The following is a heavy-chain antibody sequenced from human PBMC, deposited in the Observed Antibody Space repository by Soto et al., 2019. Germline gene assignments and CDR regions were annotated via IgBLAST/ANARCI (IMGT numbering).Heavy chain of an antibody. CDR3: ARGQRLSDSFDP. CDR2: VYYVGSP. J-gene: IGHJ5*02. CDR1: GGSIGSVDNY. V-gene: IGHV4-39*07. Sequence: SETLSLTCSVSGGSIGSVDNYWAWIRQAPGKGLEWIGSVYYVGSPFYNPTLKSRVAMSIDTSKNQFSLRLTSVTAADTAVYYCARGQRLSDSFDPWGQGTLVTAPQ. D-gene: IGHD6-25*01.